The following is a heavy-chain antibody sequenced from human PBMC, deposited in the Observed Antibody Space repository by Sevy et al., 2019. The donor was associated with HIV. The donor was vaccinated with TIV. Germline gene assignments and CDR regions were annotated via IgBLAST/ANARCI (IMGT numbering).Heavy chain of an antibody. D-gene: IGHD3-16*01. V-gene: IGHV4-38-2*01. CDR2: IYHSGST. Sequence: SETLSLTCAVSGYSISSGYYWGWIRQPPGKGLEWIGSIYHSGSTYYNPSLKSRVTISVDTSKNQFSLKLSSVTAADTAVYYCAVMITFGGRVYWGQGTLVTVSS. CDR3: AVMITFGGRVY. J-gene: IGHJ4*02. CDR1: GYSISSGYY.